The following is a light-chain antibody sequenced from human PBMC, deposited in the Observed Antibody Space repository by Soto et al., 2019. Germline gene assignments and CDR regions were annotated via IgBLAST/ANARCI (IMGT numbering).Light chain of an antibody. CDR2: GAS. CDR3: QQYGSSLFT. CDR1: QSVSSSY. Sequence: EIVLTQSPGTLSLSLGERATLSCRASQSVSSSYLAWYQQKPGQAPRLLIYGASSRATGIPDRFSGSGSGKDFTLTISRLEPEDFAVYYCQQYGSSLFTFGGGAKVDIK. J-gene: IGKJ4*01. V-gene: IGKV3-20*01.